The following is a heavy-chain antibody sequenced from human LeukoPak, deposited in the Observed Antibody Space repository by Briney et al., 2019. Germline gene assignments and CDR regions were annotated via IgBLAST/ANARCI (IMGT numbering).Heavy chain of an antibody. V-gene: IGHV1-69*05. Sequence: ASVKVSCKASGGTFSSYAISWVRQAPGQGLEWMGRIIPIFGTANCAQKFQGRVTITTDESTSTAYMELSSLRSEYTAVYYCARGVGPVEMATITGYYFDYWGQGTLVTVSS. CDR1: GGTFSSYA. D-gene: IGHD5-24*01. J-gene: IGHJ4*02. CDR2: IIPIFGTA. CDR3: ARGVGPVEMATITGYYFDY.